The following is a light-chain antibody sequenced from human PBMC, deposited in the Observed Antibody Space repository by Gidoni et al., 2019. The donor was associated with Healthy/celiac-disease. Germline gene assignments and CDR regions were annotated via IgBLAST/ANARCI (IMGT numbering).Light chain of an antibody. CDR2: EAT. CDR3: QRRSNWRT. V-gene: IGKV3-11*01. CDR1: QSVSSY. Sequence: EIMLTKSSATLSFSPGERATLAGRPSQSVSSYLAWYQQKPGQAPRLLIYEATNRASGIPAWFSGSGSGTDFTLTISSLEPEDFAVYCCQRRSNWRTFGQGTKLEIK. J-gene: IGKJ2*01.